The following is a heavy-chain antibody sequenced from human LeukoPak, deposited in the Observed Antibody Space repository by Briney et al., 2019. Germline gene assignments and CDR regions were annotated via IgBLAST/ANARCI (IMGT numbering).Heavy chain of an antibody. Sequence: GGSLRLSCAVSGFTFSSYWMHWVRQAPGKGLVWVARINSDGTTTTYADSVKGRFTISRDNAKNTLYLQMDSLRAEDTAGYYCACLLVDPWGQGTLVTVSS. D-gene: IGHD5/OR15-5a*01. V-gene: IGHV3-74*01. CDR2: INSDGTTT. J-gene: IGHJ5*02. CDR3: ACLLVDP. CDR1: GFTFSSYW.